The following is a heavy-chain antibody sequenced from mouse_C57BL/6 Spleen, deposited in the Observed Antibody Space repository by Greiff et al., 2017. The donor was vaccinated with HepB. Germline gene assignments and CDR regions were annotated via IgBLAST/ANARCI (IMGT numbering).Heavy chain of an antibody. CDR3: ARGRVLHGDFDY. J-gene: IGHJ2*01. V-gene: IGHV1-78*01. Sequence: VQLQQSDAELVKPGASVKISCKVSGYTFTDHTIHWMKQRPEQGLEWIGYIYPRDGSTKYNEKFKGKATLTADKSCSTADMQLNSLPSEDSAVYCCARGRVLHGDFDYWGQGTTLTVSS. CDR1: GYTFTDHT. CDR2: IYPRDGST.